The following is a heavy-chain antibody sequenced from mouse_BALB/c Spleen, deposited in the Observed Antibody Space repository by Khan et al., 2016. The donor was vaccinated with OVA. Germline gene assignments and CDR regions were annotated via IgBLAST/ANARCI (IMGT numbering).Heavy chain of an antibody. J-gene: IGHJ2*01. CDR3: ARLEDI. V-gene: IGHV2-9*02. CDR2: IWAGGST. CDR1: GFSFTSYG. D-gene: IGHD1-3*01. Sequence: VQGVESGPGLVAPSQSLSITCTVSGFSFTSYGVHWVRQPPGQGLEWLGVIWAGGSTNYNSALMSSLSISKDNSKSQVFLKMNSLQTDDTAMYDCARLEDIWGQGTTLTVSS.